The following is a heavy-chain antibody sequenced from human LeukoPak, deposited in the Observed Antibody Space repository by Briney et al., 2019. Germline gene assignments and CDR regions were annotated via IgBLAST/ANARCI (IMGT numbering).Heavy chain of an antibody. CDR2: IYYSGST. CDR3: ARQEAARGWFDP. V-gene: IGHV4-59*08. CDR1: GGSISSYY. Sequence: SETLSLTCTVSGGSISSYYWSWIRQPPGKGLEWIGYIYYSGSTNYNPSLKSRVTISVDTSKNQFSLKLSSVTAADTAVYYCARQEAARGWFDPWGQGTLVTVSS. J-gene: IGHJ5*02. D-gene: IGHD6-6*01.